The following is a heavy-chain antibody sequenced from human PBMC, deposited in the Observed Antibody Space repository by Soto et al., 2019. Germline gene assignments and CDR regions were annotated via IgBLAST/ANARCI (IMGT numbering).Heavy chain of an antibody. J-gene: IGHJ5*02. V-gene: IGHV1-69*13. CDR2: IIPIFGTA. CDR3: ARHALKSIAARRKINNWFDP. CDR1: GGTFSSYA. Sequence: AVKVSCKASGGTFSSYAISWVRQAPGQGLEWMGGIIPIFGTANYAQKFQGRVTITADESTSTAYMELSNLRSEDTAVYYCARHALKSIAARRKINNWFDPWGQGTLVTVSS. D-gene: IGHD6-6*01.